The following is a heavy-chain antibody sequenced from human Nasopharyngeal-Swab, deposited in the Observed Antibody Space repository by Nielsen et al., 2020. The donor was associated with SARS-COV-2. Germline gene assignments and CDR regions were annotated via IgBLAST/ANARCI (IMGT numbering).Heavy chain of an antibody. CDR3: AKTLTSDYGDYDNLDY. V-gene: IGHV3-30*18. CDR1: GFTFSSYG. J-gene: IGHJ4*02. D-gene: IGHD4-17*01. Sequence: GGSLRLSCAASGFTFSSYGMHWVRQAPGKGLEWVAVISYDGSNKYYADSVKGRFTISRDNSKNTLYLQMNSLRAEDTAVYYCAKTLTSDYGDYDNLDYWGQGTLVTVSS. CDR2: ISYDGSNK.